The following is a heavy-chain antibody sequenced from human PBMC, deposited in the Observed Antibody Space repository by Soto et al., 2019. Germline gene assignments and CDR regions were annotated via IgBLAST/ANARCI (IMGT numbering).Heavy chain of an antibody. V-gene: IGHV3-11*01. CDR3: ARGQQLVANWLDP. D-gene: IGHD6-6*01. CDR2: ISSTGSTP. CDR1: GFPFSDSY. J-gene: IGHJ5*02. Sequence: GSLRLSCAAPGFPFSDSYMAWIRQAPGKGLEEIATISSTGSTPYYADSVKGRFTISRDNAQNSLYLEMNNLRAEDTAVYYCARGQQLVANWLDPWGQGILVTVSS.